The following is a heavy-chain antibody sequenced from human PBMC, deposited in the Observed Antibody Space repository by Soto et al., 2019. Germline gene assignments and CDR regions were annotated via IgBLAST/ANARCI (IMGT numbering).Heavy chain of an antibody. CDR2: VNPIVSMS. V-gene: IGHV1-69*02. CDR3: AASYGSGYRAFDY. D-gene: IGHD3-10*01. Sequence: QVQLVQSGAEVKKPGSSVKVSCKASGDTFSFYTINWVRQAPGLGLEWMGRVNPIVSMSNYAQKCQGRVTITAYKSTNTAYMPLSSLRSEDTAIYYCAASYGSGYRAFDYWGQGALVTVSS. J-gene: IGHJ4*02. CDR1: GDTFSFYT.